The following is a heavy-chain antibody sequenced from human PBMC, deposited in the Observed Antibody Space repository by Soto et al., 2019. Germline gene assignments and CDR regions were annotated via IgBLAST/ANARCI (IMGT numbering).Heavy chain of an antibody. D-gene: IGHD1-26*01. CDR1: GGSITNYY. V-gene: IGHV4-59*12. CDR2: VSESGST. Sequence: QVQLQESGPGLVKPSETLSLMCTVSGGSITNYYWSWIRQSPAKGLEWIGYVSESGSTKYNPSLKSRVTISVDTSKNQFSLKLTSLTAADTAVYYCARERVGHSAMDVWGQGTTVTVSS. CDR3: ARERVGHSAMDV. J-gene: IGHJ6*02.